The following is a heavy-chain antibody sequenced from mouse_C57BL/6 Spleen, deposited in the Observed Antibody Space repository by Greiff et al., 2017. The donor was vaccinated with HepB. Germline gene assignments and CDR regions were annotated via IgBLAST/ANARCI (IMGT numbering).Heavy chain of an antibody. CDR1: GFTFSSYG. Sequence: EVKLVESGGDLVKPGGSLKLSCAASGFTFSSYGMSWVRQTPDKRLEWVATISSGGSYTYYPDSVKGRFTISRDNAKNTLYLQMSSLKSEDTAMYYCARIYYDYVVYFDYWGQGTTLTVSS. J-gene: IGHJ2*01. V-gene: IGHV5-6*01. D-gene: IGHD2-4*01. CDR3: ARIYYDYVVYFDY. CDR2: ISSGGSYT.